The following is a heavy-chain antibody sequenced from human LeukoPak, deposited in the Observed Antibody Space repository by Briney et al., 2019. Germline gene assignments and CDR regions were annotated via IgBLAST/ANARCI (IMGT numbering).Heavy chain of an antibody. Sequence: SETLSLTCTVSGGSMNNYYWSWIRQPPGKGLERIGYIYYSGSTNYNPSLKSRVAMSEDTSKNQFSLKLSSVTAADTAVYFCARGGWSLDFWGRGTLVTVSS. CDR3: ARGGWSLDF. V-gene: IGHV4-59*08. J-gene: IGHJ2*01. CDR2: IYYSGST. CDR1: GGSMNNYY.